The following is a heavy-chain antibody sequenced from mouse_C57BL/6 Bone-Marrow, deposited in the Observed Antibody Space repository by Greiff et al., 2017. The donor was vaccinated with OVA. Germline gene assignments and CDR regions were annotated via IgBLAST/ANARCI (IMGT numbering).Heavy chain of an antibody. CDR3: ARDAGYYYGSSYFDY. CDR2: IYYSGTI. V-gene: IGHV3-5*01. D-gene: IGHD1-1*01. Sequence: VQLKESGPGLVKPSQTVFLTCTVTGISITTGNYRWSWIRQFPGNKLEWIGYIYYSGTITYNPSLTSRTTITRDTPKNQFFLEMNSLTAEDTATYYCARDAGYYYGSSYFDYWGQGTTLTVSS. CDR1: GISITTGNYR. J-gene: IGHJ2*01.